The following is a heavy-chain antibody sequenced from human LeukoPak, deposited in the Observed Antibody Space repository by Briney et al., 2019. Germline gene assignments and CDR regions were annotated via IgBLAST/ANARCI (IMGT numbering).Heavy chain of an antibody. Sequence: SETLSLTCAVYGGSFSGYYWSWIRQPPGKGLECIGEINHSGSTNYNPSLKSRVTISVDTSKNQFSLTLSSVTAADTAVYYCARGLVIAAAVPTCDYFDYWGQGTLVTVSS. D-gene: IGHD6-13*01. CDR3: ARGLVIAAAVPTCDYFDY. CDR2: INHSGST. V-gene: IGHV4-34*01. J-gene: IGHJ4*02. CDR1: GGSFSGYY.